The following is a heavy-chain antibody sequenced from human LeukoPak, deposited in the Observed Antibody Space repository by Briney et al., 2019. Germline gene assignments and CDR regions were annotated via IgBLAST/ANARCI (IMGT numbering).Heavy chain of an antibody. CDR2: TNHVGST. D-gene: IGHD1-26*01. CDR1: GGSISSHY. J-gene: IGHJ4*02. CDR3: ARHYDGRGSGSYYEDY. V-gene: IGHV4-59*08. Sequence: NPSETLSLTCTVSGGSISSHYXXXIRQPPGKXLXXXXXTNHVGSTDYNPSLKSRVTIXIDTSKNQFSLKLSSVTAADTAVYYCARHYDGRGSGSYYEDYWGQGTLVIVSS.